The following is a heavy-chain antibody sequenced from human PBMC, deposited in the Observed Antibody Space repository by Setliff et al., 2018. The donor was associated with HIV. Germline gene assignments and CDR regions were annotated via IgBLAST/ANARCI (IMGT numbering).Heavy chain of an antibody. CDR1: GESFSGYY. Sequence: SSETLSLTCAVYGESFSGYYWNWIRQPPGKGLEWIGEINHSGSTNYNPSLKSRVTISVDTSMDQFSLKLNSVTAADTAVYYCARDDTVVRGHIDYWGQGTLVTVSS. CDR3: ARDDTVVRGHIDY. D-gene: IGHD3-10*01. CDR2: INHSGST. J-gene: IGHJ4*02. V-gene: IGHV4-34*01.